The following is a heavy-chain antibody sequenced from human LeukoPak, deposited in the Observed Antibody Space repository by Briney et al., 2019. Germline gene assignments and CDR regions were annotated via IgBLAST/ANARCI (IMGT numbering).Heavy chain of an antibody. Sequence: SETLSLTCTVSGGSISSYYWSWIRQPPGKGLEWIGYIYYTGRTNYNPSLKSRVTISVDTSKNQFSLKLSSVTAADTAVYYCAREAVEMGRTFDYWGQGTLVTVSS. V-gene: IGHV4-59*01. CDR3: AREAVEMGRTFDY. CDR2: IYYTGRT. J-gene: IGHJ4*02. D-gene: IGHD5-24*01. CDR1: GGSISSYY.